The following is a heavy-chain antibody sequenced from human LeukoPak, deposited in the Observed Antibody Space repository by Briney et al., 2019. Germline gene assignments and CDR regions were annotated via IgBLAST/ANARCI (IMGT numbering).Heavy chain of an antibody. V-gene: IGHV1-18*01. CDR3: ARAFGPDIVVVPAAFFDY. D-gene: IGHD2-2*01. Sequence: VASVKVSCKASGYTFTSYGISWVRQAPGQGLEWMGWISAYNGNTNYAQKFQGRVTMTRDTSISTAYMELSRLRSDDTAVYYCARAFGPDIVVVPAAFFDYWGQGTLVTVSS. J-gene: IGHJ4*02. CDR1: GYTFTSYG. CDR2: ISAYNGNT.